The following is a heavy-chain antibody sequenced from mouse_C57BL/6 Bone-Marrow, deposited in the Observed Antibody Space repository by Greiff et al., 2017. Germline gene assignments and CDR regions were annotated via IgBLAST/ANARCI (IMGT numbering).Heavy chain of an antibody. Sequence: VQLQQSGPELVKPGASVKISCKASGYSFTGYYMNWVKQSPEKSLEWIGEINPSTGGTTYNQKFKAKATLTVDKSSSTAYMQLKSLTSEDSAVYYCASYLYWGQGTLVTVSA. CDR2: INPSTGGT. D-gene: IGHD1-1*01. V-gene: IGHV1-42*01. CDR3: ASYLY. J-gene: IGHJ3*01. CDR1: GYSFTGYY.